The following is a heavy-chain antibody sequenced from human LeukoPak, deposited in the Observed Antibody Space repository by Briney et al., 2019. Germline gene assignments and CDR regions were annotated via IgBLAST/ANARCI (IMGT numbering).Heavy chain of an antibody. CDR1: GFTFSSYS. Sequence: GGSLRLSCAASGFTFSSYSMNWVRQAPGKGLAWVSSISSSSSYIYYADSVKGRFTISRDNAKNSLYLQMNSLRAEDTAVYYCARRGFLRYFDWDPWGQGTLVTVSS. D-gene: IGHD3-9*01. CDR3: ARRGFLRYFDWDP. J-gene: IGHJ5*02. V-gene: IGHV3-21*01. CDR2: ISSSSSYI.